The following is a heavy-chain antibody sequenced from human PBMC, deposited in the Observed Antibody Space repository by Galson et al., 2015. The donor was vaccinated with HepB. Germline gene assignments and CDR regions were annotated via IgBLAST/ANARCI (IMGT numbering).Heavy chain of an antibody. J-gene: IGHJ3*02. V-gene: IGHV4-31*03. CDR1: GGSISSGGYY. Sequence: TLSLTCTVSGGSISSGGYYWSWIRQHPGKGLEWIGYIYYSGSAYYNPSLKSRVTISVDTSKNQFSLKLSSVTAADTAVYYCARESVVVVAATCDAFDIWGQGTMVTVSS. CDR3: ARESVVVVAATCDAFDI. CDR2: IYYSGSA. D-gene: IGHD2-15*01.